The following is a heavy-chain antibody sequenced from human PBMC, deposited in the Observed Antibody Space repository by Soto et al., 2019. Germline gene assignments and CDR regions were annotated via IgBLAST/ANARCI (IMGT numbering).Heavy chain of an antibody. J-gene: IGHJ5*02. V-gene: IGHV1-69*05. D-gene: IGHD3-10*01. CDR3: ARDLAVSMVRDP. CDR1: GVTFSSYA. Sequence: SVKISCKSSGVTFSSYAISWVRQAPGQGLEWMGGIIPIFGTANYAQKFQGRVTITRDTSASTDYMELSSLRSEDTAVYYCARDLAVSMVRDPWGQGTRGTV. CDR2: IIPIFGTA.